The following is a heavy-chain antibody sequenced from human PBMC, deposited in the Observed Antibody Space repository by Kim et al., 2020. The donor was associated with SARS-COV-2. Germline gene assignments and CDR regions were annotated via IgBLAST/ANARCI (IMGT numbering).Heavy chain of an antibody. Sequence: YADSVKGRFTISSDNAKNSLYLQMNSRRAEDTAVYYCAGDRYGSGSSLDYWGQGTLVTVSS. D-gene: IGHD3-10*01. CDR3: AGDRYGSGSSLDY. J-gene: IGHJ4*02. V-gene: IGHV3-21*01.